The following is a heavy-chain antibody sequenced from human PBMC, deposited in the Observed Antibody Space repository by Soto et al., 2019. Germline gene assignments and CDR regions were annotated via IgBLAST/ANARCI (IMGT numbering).Heavy chain of an antibody. D-gene: IGHD4-17*01. CDR3: ARDSSTTVTTFHY. Sequence: PGGSLRLSCAASGFTFSSYAITWVRQAPGKGLEWVSTISGNGGTTYYADSVKGRFTISRDNSKNTLYLQMNSLRAEDTAVYYCARDSSTTVTTFHYWGQGTLVTVSS. V-gene: IGHV3-23*01. CDR2: ISGNGGTT. J-gene: IGHJ4*02. CDR1: GFTFSSYA.